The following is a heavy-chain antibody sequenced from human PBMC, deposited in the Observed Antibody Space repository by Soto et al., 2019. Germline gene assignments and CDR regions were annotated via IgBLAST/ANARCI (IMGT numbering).Heavy chain of an antibody. V-gene: IGHV1-2*02. J-gene: IGHJ4*02. Sequence: SVKGSCQASGDTFTANYIHWVRQAPVQGFEWMGWINPKSGGTKYPQKFQGRVTMTRDTSLSTVYMTLTRLTSDDTAVYYCARDLAKGGGSAGFDYWGQGTLVTVSS. CDR3: ARDLAKGGGSAGFDY. CDR2: INPKSGGT. D-gene: IGHD1-26*01. CDR1: GDTFTANY.